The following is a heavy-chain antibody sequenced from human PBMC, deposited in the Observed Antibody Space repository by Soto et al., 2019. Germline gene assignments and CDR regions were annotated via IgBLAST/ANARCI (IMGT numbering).Heavy chain of an antibody. CDR2: IYPGDSDT. J-gene: IGHJ4*02. Sequence: VESLTISCKVSGYSFTSYWIGWVLQMPGKGLEWMGIIYPGDSDTRYSPSFQGQVTISADKSISTAYLQWSSLKASDTAMYYCARHGRYFDWLLYATPPFDYWGQGTMVTVSS. CDR1: GYSFTSYW. CDR3: ARHGRYFDWLLYATPPFDY. V-gene: IGHV5-51*01. D-gene: IGHD3-9*01.